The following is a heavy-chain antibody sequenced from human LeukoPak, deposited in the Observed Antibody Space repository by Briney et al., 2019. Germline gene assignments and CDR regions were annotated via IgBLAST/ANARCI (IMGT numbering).Heavy chain of an antibody. CDR3: ARDSRHLTSTRGGLKESRGAFFDY. CDR2: ISSSSSYI. V-gene: IGHV3-21*04. CDR1: GFTFSSYE. Sequence: GGSLRLSCAASGFTFSSYEMNWVRQAPGKGLEWVSSISSSSSYIYYADSVKGRFTISRDNAKNSLYLQMNSLRAEDTALYYCARDSRHLTSTRGGLKESRGAFFDYWGQGTLVTVSS. J-gene: IGHJ4*02. D-gene: IGHD2-2*01.